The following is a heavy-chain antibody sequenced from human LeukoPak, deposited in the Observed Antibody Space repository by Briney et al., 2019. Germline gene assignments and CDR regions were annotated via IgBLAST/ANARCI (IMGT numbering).Heavy chain of an antibody. CDR3: AKDKLRSSGYYIDY. Sequence: GGSLRLSCAASGFTFSSYAMSWVRQAPGKGLEWVSAISGSGGSTYYADSVKGRFTISRDNSKNTLYLQMNSLRAEDTVVYYCAKDKLRSSGYYIDYWGQGTLVTVSS. J-gene: IGHJ4*02. CDR1: GFTFSSYA. V-gene: IGHV3-23*01. CDR2: ISGSGGST. D-gene: IGHD3-22*01.